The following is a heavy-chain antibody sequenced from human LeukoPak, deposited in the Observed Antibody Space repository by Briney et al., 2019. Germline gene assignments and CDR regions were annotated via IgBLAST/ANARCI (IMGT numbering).Heavy chain of an antibody. Sequence: SVKVSCKASGGTFSSYAISWVRQAPGQGLEWMGGIIPIFGTANYAQKFQGRVTITADESTSTAYMELSSLRSEDTAVYYCAAQLSGSRRMPLPDYWDQRSLVTLS. CDR1: GGTFSSYA. J-gene: IGHJ4*02. D-gene: IGHD3-10*01. CDR3: AAQLSGSRRMPLPDY. V-gene: IGHV1-69*13. CDR2: IIPIFGTA.